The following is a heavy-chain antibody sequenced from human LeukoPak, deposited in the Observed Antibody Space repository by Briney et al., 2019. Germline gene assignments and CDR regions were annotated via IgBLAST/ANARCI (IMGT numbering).Heavy chain of an antibody. J-gene: IGHJ4*02. CDR1: GGSMSSYS. V-gene: IGHV4-59*12. D-gene: IGHD6-19*01. CDR2: IYYSGTT. CDR3: ASSGGYYFDY. Sequence: SETLSLTCTVSGGSMSSYSWSWIRQAPGKGLEWIGYIYYSGTTNHHPSLKSRVTISADTSKNQFSLKLNSVTAADTAVYYCASSGGYYFDYWGQGTLVTVSS.